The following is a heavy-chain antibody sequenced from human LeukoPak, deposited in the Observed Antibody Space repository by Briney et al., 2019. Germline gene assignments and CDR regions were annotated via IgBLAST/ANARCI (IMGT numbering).Heavy chain of an antibody. CDR3: ARGSSPGYSSSWFYYYYGMDV. CDR1: GYTFTSYD. Sequence: ASVKVSCKASGYTFTSYDINWVRQATGQGLEWMGWMNPNSGNTGYAQKFQGRVTMTRNTSISTAYMELSSLRSEDTGVYYCARGSSPGYSSSWFYYYYGMDVWGQGTTVTVSS. J-gene: IGHJ6*02. D-gene: IGHD6-13*01. V-gene: IGHV1-8*01. CDR2: MNPNSGNT.